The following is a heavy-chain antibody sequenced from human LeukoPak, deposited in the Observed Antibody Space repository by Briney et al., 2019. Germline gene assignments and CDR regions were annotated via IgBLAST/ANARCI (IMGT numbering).Heavy chain of an antibody. CDR2: IKSKTDGGTT. Sequence: GGSLRLSCAASGFTFSNAWMSWVRQAAGKGLQWVGRIKSKTDGGTTDYAAPVKGRFTISRDDSKNTLYLQMNSLKTEDTAVYYCTTDVRGYNWKSHYYYYYMDVWGTGTTVTVSS. D-gene: IGHD1-1*01. CDR1: GFTFSNAW. J-gene: IGHJ6*03. CDR3: TTDVRGYNWKSHYYYYYMDV. V-gene: IGHV3-15*01.